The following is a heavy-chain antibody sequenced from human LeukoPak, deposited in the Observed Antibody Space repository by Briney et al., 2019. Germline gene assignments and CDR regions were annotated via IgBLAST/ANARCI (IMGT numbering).Heavy chain of an antibody. Sequence: GASVKVSCKASGYTFTGYYMHWVRQAPGQGPEWMGWINPNSGGTNYAQKFQGRVTMTRDTSISTAYMELSRLRSDDTAVYYCARGGITGTTNYYYGMDVWGQGTTVTVSS. CDR1: GYTFTGYY. V-gene: IGHV1-2*02. J-gene: IGHJ6*02. CDR2: INPNSGGT. D-gene: IGHD1-7*01. CDR3: ARGGITGTTNYYYGMDV.